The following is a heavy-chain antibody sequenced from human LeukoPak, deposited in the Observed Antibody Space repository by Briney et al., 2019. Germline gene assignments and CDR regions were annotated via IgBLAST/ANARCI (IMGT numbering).Heavy chain of an antibody. V-gene: IGHV3-30*02. CDR2: IRYDGSNK. J-gene: IGHJ4*02. CDR3: ALPFDYGDYLDY. Sequence: GGSLRLSCAASGFTFSSYGMHWVRQAPGKGLEWVAFIRYDGSNKYYADSVKGQFTISRDNSKNTLYLQMNSLRAEDTAVYYCALPFDYGDYLDYWGQGTLVTVSS. CDR1: GFTFSSYG. D-gene: IGHD4-17*01.